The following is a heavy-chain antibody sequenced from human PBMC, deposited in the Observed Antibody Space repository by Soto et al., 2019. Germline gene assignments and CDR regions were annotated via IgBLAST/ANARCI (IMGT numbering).Heavy chain of an antibody. CDR1: GYSFTRYG. Sequence: QVQLVQSGAEVKNPGASVKVSCKASGYSFTRYGIGWARQAPGQGLEWMGWINAYNGNTNYVQNLRGRLTLATDTSTTTAYMELRSLRSNDTAIYYCAMVDVYVTPSPQDVWGQGTTVTVSS. V-gene: IGHV1-18*01. D-gene: IGHD3-16*01. CDR2: INAYNGNT. J-gene: IGHJ6*02. CDR3: AMVDVYVTPSPQDV.